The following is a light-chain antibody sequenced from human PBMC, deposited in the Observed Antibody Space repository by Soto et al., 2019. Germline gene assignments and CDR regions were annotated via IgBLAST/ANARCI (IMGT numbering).Light chain of an antibody. Sequence: DIQMTQSPSSLSASVGDRVTITCRASQGISTYLNCYQQKPGKAPKLLIYAASTLQSGVPSRFSGSGSGTEFTLTISSLQPEDFAAYYCQQSYDMPWTFGQGTKVDIK. CDR1: QGISTY. V-gene: IGKV1-39*01. J-gene: IGKJ1*01. CDR2: AAS. CDR3: QQSYDMPWT.